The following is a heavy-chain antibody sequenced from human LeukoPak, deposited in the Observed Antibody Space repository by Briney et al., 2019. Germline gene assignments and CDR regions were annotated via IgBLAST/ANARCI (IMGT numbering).Heavy chain of an antibody. CDR3: ARAVGDFWSGYSAFDI. Sequence: SETLSLTCTVSGGSISSGDYYWSWIRQPPGKGLEWIGYIYYSGSTYYNPSIKSRVTISVDTSKNQFSLKLSSVTAADTAVYYCARAVGDFWSGYSAFDIWGQGTMVTVSS. V-gene: IGHV4-30-4*08. CDR2: IYYSGST. D-gene: IGHD3-3*01. CDR1: GGSISSGDYY. J-gene: IGHJ3*02.